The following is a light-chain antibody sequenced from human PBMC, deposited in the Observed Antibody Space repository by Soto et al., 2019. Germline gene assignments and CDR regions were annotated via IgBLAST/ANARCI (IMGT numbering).Light chain of an antibody. CDR3: QQYYSNPPYT. CDR2: GAS. J-gene: IGKJ2*01. V-gene: IGKV3-20*01. CDR1: QSVSSSY. Sequence: EIVLTQSPGTLSLSPGERATLSCRASQSVSSSYLAWYQQKPGQAPRLLIYGASSRATGIPDRFSGSGSGTDFTLTISSVQAEDVAVYYCQQYYSNPPYTFGQGTKLEIK.